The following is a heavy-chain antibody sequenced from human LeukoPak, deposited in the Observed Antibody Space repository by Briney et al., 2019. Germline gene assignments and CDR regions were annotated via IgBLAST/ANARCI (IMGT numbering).Heavy chain of an antibody. Sequence: GGSLRLSCAASGFTFSSYWMSWVRQAPGKGPEWVANIKQDGSEKYYVDSVKGRFTISRDNAKNSLYLQMNSLRAEDTAVYYCARVGYDILPGYYGSAFDIWGQGTMVTVSS. V-gene: IGHV3-7*01. J-gene: IGHJ3*02. CDR2: IKQDGSEK. CDR3: ARVGYDILPGYYGSAFDI. D-gene: IGHD3-9*01. CDR1: GFTFSSYW.